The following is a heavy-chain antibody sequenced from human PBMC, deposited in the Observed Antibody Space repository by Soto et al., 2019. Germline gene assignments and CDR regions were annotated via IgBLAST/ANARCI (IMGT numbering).Heavy chain of an antibody. V-gene: IGHV3-33*01. Sequence: PGGSLRLSCAASGFTFSSYGMHWVRQAPGKGLEWVAVIWYDGSNKYYADSVKGRFTISRDNSKNTLYLQMNSLRAEDTAVYYCARELVPAAAYFDYWGQGTLVTVSA. CDR2: IWYDGSNK. CDR1: GFTFSSYG. CDR3: ARELVPAAAYFDY. J-gene: IGHJ4*02. D-gene: IGHD2-2*01.